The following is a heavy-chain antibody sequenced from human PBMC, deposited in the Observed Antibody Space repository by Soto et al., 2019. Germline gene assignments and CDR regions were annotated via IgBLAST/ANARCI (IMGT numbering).Heavy chain of an antibody. CDR3: VKGQDYYDSSGYFYYYGMDV. CDR1: GFTFSSYA. V-gene: IGHV3-64D*06. CDR2: ISSNGGST. J-gene: IGHJ6*02. Sequence: PGGSLRLSCSASGFTFSSYAMHWVRQAPGKGLEYVSAISSNGGSTYYADSVKGRFTISRDNSKNTLYLQVSSLRAEDTAVYYCVKGQDYYDSSGYFYYYGMDVWGQGTTVTVSS. D-gene: IGHD3-22*01.